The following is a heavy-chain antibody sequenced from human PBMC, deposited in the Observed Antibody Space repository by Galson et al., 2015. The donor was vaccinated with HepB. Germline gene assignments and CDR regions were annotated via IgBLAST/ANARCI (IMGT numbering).Heavy chain of an antibody. CDR1: GDTFNSYA. D-gene: IGHD3-22*01. CDR3: ARDAYYYNSSGPANYYYYYMDV. Sequence: SVKVSCKASGDTFNSYALTWVRQAPGQGLEWMGGIIPLLGITKYGQKFQGRVTITADKSTSTGYMELSSLRSEDTAVYYCARDAYYYNSSGPANYYYYYMDVWAKGPRSPSP. J-gene: IGHJ6*03. V-gene: IGHV1-69*10. CDR2: IIPLLGIT.